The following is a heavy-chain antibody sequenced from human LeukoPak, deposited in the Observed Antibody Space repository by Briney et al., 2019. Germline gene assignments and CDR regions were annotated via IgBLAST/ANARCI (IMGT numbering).Heavy chain of an antibody. Sequence: GGSLRLSCAASGFTFSSYAMSWVRQVPGKGLEWVGHIRSKADGGTPDYIAPVKGRFTISRDDSKDTLYLQMNSLNTEDTAMYYCTTRSPARYCSDGACYSSADYWGQGTLVTVSS. D-gene: IGHD2-15*01. V-gene: IGHV3-15*01. J-gene: IGHJ4*02. CDR3: TTRSPARYCSDGACYSSADY. CDR1: GFTFSSYA. CDR2: IRSKADGGTP.